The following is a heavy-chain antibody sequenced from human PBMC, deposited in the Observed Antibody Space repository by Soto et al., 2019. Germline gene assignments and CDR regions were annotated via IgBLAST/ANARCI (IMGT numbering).Heavy chain of an antibody. V-gene: IGHV5-51*01. J-gene: IGHJ6*02. CDR2: IYPGDSDT. CDR3: ARETRGYSGYDEGGQYYYCGMDV. Sequence: PGESLKISCKGSGYSFTSYWIGWVRQMPGKGLEWMGIIYPGDSDTRYSPSFQGQVTISADKSISTAYLQWSSLKASDTAMYYCARETRGYSGYDEGGQYYYCGMDVWGQGTTVTVSS. D-gene: IGHD5-12*01. CDR1: GYSFTSYW.